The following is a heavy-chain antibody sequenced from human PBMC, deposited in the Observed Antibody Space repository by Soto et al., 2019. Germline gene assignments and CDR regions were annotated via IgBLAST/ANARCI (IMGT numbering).Heavy chain of an antibody. D-gene: IGHD6-13*01. Sequence: SETLSLTCTVSGGSISSGGYSWTWIRQHPGKGLEWIGYIYYSGSTYYKPSLKSRVTMSVDNSKNQFSLKLNSVTAADTAVYYCARYNAASGTYYFDYWGQGTLVTVSS. J-gene: IGHJ4*02. CDR1: GGSISSGGYS. V-gene: IGHV4-31*09. CDR3: ARYNAASGTYYFDY. CDR2: IYYSGST.